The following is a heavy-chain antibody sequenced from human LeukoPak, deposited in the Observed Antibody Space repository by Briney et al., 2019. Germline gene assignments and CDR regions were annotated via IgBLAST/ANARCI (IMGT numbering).Heavy chain of an antibody. J-gene: IGHJ4*02. V-gene: IGHV3-21*01. CDR3: ARESSGRRVQTFDY. CDR2: IRSSSIYI. D-gene: IGHD1-1*01. Sequence: PGGSLRLSCAASEFTFSNYKMNWVRQAPGKGLEWVSSIRSSSIYIYYADSVKGRFTISRDNDKNSLYLQMNSLRAEDTAVYYCARESSGRRVQTFDYWGQGTLVTVSS. CDR1: EFTFSNYK.